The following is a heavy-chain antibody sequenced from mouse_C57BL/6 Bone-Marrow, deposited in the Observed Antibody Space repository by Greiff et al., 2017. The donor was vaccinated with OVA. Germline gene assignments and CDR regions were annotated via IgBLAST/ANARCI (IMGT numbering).Heavy chain of an antibody. CDR1: GFPFTDYY. J-gene: IGHJ3*01. CDR2: IRNKANGYTT. CDR3: ARGTSGGFAY. D-gene: IGHD3-1*01. V-gene: IGHV7-3*01. Sequence: EVHLVESGGGLVQPGGSLSLSCAASGFPFTDYYMSWVRQPPGKALEWLGFIRNKANGYTTEYSASVKGRFTISRDNSQSILYLQMNALRAEDSATYYCARGTSGGFAYWGQGTLVTVSA.